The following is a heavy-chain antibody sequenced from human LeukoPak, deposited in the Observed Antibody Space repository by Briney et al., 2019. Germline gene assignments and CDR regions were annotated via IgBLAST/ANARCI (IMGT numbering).Heavy chain of an antibody. CDR2: ISGSGGST. J-gene: IGHJ4*02. D-gene: IGHD3-22*01. CDR1: GFTFSSYG. V-gene: IGHV3-23*01. Sequence: GGSLRLSCAASGFTFSSYGLSWVRQAPGKGLEWVSGISGSGGSTNYADSVKGRFTISRDNSKNTLYLQMNSLRAEDTAVYYCARGRDDSSGYYYVYFDYWGQGTLVTVSS. CDR3: ARGRDDSSGYYYVYFDY.